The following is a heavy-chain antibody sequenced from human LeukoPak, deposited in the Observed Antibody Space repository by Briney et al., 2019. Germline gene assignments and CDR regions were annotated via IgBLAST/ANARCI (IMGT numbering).Heavy chain of an antibody. CDR1: GFTFSSYN. CDR3: ARDCWDYGSGSYCGIDY. Sequence: GGSLRLSCAASGFTFSSYNMNWVRQAPGKGLEWVSSITSSSNYIYYADSVKGRFTISRDNAKNSLYLQMNSLRAEDTTVYYCARDCWDYGSGSYCGIDYWVQGTLVTVSS. CDR2: ITSSSNYI. J-gene: IGHJ4*02. D-gene: IGHD3-10*01. V-gene: IGHV3-21*03.